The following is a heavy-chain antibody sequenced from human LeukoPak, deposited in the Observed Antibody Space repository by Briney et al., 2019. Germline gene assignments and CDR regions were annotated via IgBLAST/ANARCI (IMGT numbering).Heavy chain of an antibody. J-gene: IGHJ4*02. Sequence: ASVKVSCKASGNTFTAYYIHWVRQAPGQGLEWMGWINPNNGVTNYAQKFQGRVTMTRDTSISTAYMELTRLRSDDTAVYYCASPRGYCDGDSCYFDYWGQGTLVTVSS. CDR2: INPNNGVT. D-gene: IGHD2-21*01. CDR3: ASPRGYCDGDSCYFDY. CDR1: GNTFTAYY. V-gene: IGHV1-2*02.